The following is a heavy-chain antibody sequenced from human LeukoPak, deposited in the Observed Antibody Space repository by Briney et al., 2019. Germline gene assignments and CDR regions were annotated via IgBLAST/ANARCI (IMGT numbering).Heavy chain of an antibody. J-gene: IGHJ6*02. CDR3: ARDRTVEMATTNFYYYYGMDV. V-gene: IGHV4-30-4*08. CDR1: GGSINSGDYY. Sequence: SQTLSLTCTVSGGSINSGDYYWSWIRQPPGKGLEWIGYIYNSGNTYYNPSLKSRVTISVDTSKNQFSLKLTSVTAADTAVYYCARDRTVEMATTNFYYYYGMDVWGQGTTVTVSS. CDR2: IYNSGNT. D-gene: IGHD5-24*01.